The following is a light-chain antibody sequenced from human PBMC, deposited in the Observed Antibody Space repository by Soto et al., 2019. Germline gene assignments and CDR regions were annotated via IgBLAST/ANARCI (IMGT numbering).Light chain of an antibody. J-gene: IGKJ5*01. CDR2: AAS. V-gene: IGKV1-8*01. CDR1: QGISSY. Sequence: AIRMTQSPSSLSASTGDRVTITCRASQGISSYLAWYQQKPGKAPKLLIYAASTLQSGVPSRFSGSGSGTDFTLTISCLQSEDLATYYCQQYYSYPYTFGQGTRLEIK. CDR3: QQYYSYPYT.